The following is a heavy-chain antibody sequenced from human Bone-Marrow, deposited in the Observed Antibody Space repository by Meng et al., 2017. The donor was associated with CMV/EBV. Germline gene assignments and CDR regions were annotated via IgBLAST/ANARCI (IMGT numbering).Heavy chain of an antibody. CDR3: ALRKWLPRRKYNGFDP. V-gene: IGHV4-39*07. J-gene: IGHJ5*02. D-gene: IGHD3-22*01. Sequence: SETLSLTCTVSGGSISSSSYYWGWISPPPGKGLEWIGSIYYSGSTYYNPSLKSRVTISVDTSKNQFSLKLSSVTAAYTAVYYCALRKWLPRRKYNGFDPWGQGTLVTVSS. CDR1: GGSISSSSYY. CDR2: IYYSGST.